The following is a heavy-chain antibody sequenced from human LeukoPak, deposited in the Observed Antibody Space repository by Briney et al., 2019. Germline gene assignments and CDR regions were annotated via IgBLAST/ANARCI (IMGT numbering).Heavy chain of an antibody. Sequence: SETLSLTCAVYGGSFSGYHWNWLRQPPGKGLEWIGEIDHSGRTNRNPSLKSRVTISVDTSKKQFSLKMNSVTAADTAVYFCARGENFDSWGQGTLVTVSS. CDR2: IDHSGRT. CDR1: GGSFSGYH. J-gene: IGHJ4*02. D-gene: IGHD5-24*01. V-gene: IGHV4-34*01. CDR3: ARGENFDS.